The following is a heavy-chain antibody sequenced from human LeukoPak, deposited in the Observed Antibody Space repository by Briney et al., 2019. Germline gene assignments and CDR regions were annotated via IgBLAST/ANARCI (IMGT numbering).Heavy chain of an antibody. J-gene: IGHJ4*02. V-gene: IGHV3-23*01. D-gene: IGHD5-12*01. Sequence: GGSLRLSCAASGFTFSNYAMNWVRQAPGKGLEWVAVLIGSSGATDYADSVKGRFTISRDNSKNTLFLQMNSLRAEDTAIYYCAKGAYDYIEIAYFDYWGQGALVTVSS. CDR1: GFTFSNYA. CDR3: AKGAYDYIEIAYFDY. CDR2: LIGSSGAT.